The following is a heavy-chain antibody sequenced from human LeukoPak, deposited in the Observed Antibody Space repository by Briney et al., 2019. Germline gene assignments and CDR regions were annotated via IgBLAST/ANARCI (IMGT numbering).Heavy chain of an antibody. CDR3: ARLGSGYPFWFDP. D-gene: IGHD5-12*01. Sequence: PSETLSLTCAVSGYSISSGYYWGWIRQPPGKGLGWIGSIYHSGSTYYNPSLKSRVTISVDTSKNQFSLKLSSVTAADTAWYYCARLGSGYPFWFDPWGQGTLVTVFS. V-gene: IGHV4-38-2*01. J-gene: IGHJ5*02. CDR1: GYSISSGYY. CDR2: IYHSGST.